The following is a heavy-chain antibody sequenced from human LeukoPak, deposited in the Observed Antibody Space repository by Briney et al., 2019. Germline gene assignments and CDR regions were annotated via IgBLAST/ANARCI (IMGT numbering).Heavy chain of an antibody. Sequence: PGGSLRLSCIASGFTVSNNYMSWVRQAPGKGLEWVAVISYDGTYKHYADSVKGRFTVSRDDSKNTLFLQMNSLRAEDTALYYCAKTRDSGWWDIDYWGQGTLVTVSS. CDR1: GFTVSNNY. D-gene: IGHD6-19*01. CDR3: AKTRDSGWWDIDY. J-gene: IGHJ4*02. CDR2: ISYDGTYK. V-gene: IGHV3-30*18.